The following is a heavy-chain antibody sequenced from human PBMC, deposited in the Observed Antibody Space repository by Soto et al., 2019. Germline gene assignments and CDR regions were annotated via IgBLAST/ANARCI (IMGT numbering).Heavy chain of an antibody. J-gene: IGHJ4*02. D-gene: IGHD4-17*01. CDR2: IYWDDDK. Sequence: QITLKESGPTLVKPTQTLTLTCTFSGFSLSTTGVGVGWIRQPLGKALEWLAVIYWDDDKRYSPSLESRLTITKDTSKNQVVLTMTNMDPVDTAAYYCARVHYGDHAFHYWGQGTLVTVSS. CDR3: ARVHYGDHAFHY. CDR1: GFSLSTTGVG. V-gene: IGHV2-5*02.